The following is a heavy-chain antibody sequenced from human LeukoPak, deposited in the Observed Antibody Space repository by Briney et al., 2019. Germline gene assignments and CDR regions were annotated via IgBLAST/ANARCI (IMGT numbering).Heavy chain of an antibody. D-gene: IGHD3-3*01. Sequence: SETLSLTCAVYGGPFSGYYWSWIRQPPGKGLEWIGEINHSGSTNYNPSLKSRVTISVDTSKNQFSLKLSSVTAADTAVYYCARGSTIFGVVTSDYWGQGTLVTVSS. J-gene: IGHJ4*02. CDR2: INHSGST. CDR3: ARGSTIFGVVTSDY. CDR1: GGPFSGYY. V-gene: IGHV4-34*01.